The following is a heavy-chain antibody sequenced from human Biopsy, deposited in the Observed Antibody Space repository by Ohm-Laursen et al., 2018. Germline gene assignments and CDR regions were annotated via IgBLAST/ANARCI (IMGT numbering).Heavy chain of an antibody. Sequence: GTLSLTCTVSGGSISSDYWCWIRQPPGKGMGWVGYIYYSGSTNYNPSLKSRVTISVDTSKNHFSLRLNSGTAADPAVYYCARATNSTGWPYYYFYGMDVWGQGTTVTVSS. V-gene: IGHV4-59*13. D-gene: IGHD2/OR15-2a*01. CDR3: ARATNSTGWPYYYFYGMDV. J-gene: IGHJ6*02. CDR2: IYYSGST. CDR1: GGSISSDY.